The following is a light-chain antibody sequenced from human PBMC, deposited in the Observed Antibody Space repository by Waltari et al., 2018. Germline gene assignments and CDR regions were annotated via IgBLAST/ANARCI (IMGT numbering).Light chain of an antibody. Sequence: SALTQSRSVSGSPGQSVTISCTGTSRDVGSYNYVSWYQQHPGKAPKLMIYDVTKRPSGVPDRFSGSKSGNTASLTISGLQAEDEADYYCCSYAGSYSYVFGSGTEVTVL. CDR2: DVT. CDR3: CSYAGSYSYV. V-gene: IGLV2-11*01. J-gene: IGLJ1*01. CDR1: SRDVGSYNY.